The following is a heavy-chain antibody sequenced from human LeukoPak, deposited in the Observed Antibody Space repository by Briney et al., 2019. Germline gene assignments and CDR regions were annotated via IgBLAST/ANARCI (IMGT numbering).Heavy chain of an antibody. CDR2: ISYDGSNK. CDR3: AKDTEAAAGILSGY. D-gene: IGHD6-13*01. Sequence: GRSLRLSCAASGFTFSSYGMHWVRQAPGKGLEWVAVISYDGSNKYYADSVKGRFTISRDNSKNTLYLQMNSLRAEDTAVYYCAKDTEAAAGILSGYWGQGTLVTVSS. J-gene: IGHJ4*02. V-gene: IGHV3-30*18. CDR1: GFTFSSYG.